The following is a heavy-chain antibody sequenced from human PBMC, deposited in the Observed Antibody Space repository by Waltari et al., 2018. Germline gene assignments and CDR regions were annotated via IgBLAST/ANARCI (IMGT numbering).Heavy chain of an antibody. CDR2: ISSSGPTI. CDR3: ARVWGVTTSDY. D-gene: IGHD4-17*01. Sequence: EVKLVELGGGLVEPGGSLRLACSAAGFSVSGYEMNWVRQAPGKGLEWVSFISSSGPTIHYADSVKGRFTISRDNTKNSLSLQMNSLRAEDTAVYYCARVWGVTTSDYWGQGTLVTVSS. CDR1: GFSVSGYE. J-gene: IGHJ4*02. V-gene: IGHV3-48*03.